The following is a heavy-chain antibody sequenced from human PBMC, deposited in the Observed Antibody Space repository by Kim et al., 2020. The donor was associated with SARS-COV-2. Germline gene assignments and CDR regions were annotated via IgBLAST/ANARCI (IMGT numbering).Heavy chain of an antibody. J-gene: IGHJ4*02. CDR3: ARGDGAY. CDR2: TARDT. D-gene: IGHD3-10*01. Sequence: TARDTYYPGSVKGRFTISRENAKNSLYLQMNSLRAGDTAVYYCARGDGAYWGQGTLVTVSS. V-gene: IGHV3-13*01.